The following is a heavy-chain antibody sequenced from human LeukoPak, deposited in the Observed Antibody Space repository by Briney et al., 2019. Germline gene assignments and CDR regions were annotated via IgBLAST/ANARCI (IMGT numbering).Heavy chain of an antibody. D-gene: IGHD1-26*01. J-gene: IGHJ4*02. V-gene: IGHV3-48*03. CDR1: GFTFRSYE. Sequence: PGGSLRLSCAASGFTFRSYEMNWVRQAPGKGLEWVSYISSSGSTIYYADSVKGRFTISRENAKNSLYLQMNSLRAEDTAVYYCARDDAMGVTIDYWGQGTLVTVSS. CDR3: ARDDAMGVTIDY. CDR2: ISSSGSTI.